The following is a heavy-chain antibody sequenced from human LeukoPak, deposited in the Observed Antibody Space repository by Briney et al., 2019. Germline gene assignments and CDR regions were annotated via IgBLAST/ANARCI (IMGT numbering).Heavy chain of an antibody. J-gene: IGHJ4*02. D-gene: IGHD3-22*01. V-gene: IGHV3-23*01. Sequence: PGGSLRLSCAASGFTFSSYAMSWVRQAPGKGLEWVSAISDSGGSTYYADSVKGRFTISRDNSKNTLYLQMNSLRAEDTAVYYCAKKVLTMIVVVIPDYFDYWGQGTLVTVSS. CDR2: ISDSGGST. CDR1: GFTFSSYA. CDR3: AKKVLTMIVVVIPDYFDY.